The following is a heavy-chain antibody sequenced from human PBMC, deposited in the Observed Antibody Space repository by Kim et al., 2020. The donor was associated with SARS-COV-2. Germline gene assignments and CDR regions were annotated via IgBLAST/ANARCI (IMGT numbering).Heavy chain of an antibody. CDR3: ARHESQLGILTGYLSFFDY. Sequence: SETLSLTCTVSGGSISSSSYYWGWIRQPPVKGLEWIGSIYYSGSTYYNPSLKSRVTISVDTSKNQFSLKLSSVTAADTAVYYCARHESQLGILTGYLSFFDYWGQGTLVTVSS. CDR1: GGSISSSSYY. J-gene: IGHJ4*02. D-gene: IGHD3-9*01. CDR2: IYYSGST. V-gene: IGHV4-39*01.